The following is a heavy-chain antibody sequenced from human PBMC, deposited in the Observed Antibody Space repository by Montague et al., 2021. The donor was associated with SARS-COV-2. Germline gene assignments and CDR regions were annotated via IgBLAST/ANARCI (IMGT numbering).Heavy chain of an antibody. J-gene: IGHJ4*02. D-gene: IGHD3-10*01. CDR3: ARDRFDFGAGRQGTIDF. CDR2: MHFTGKT. CDR1: GDSTTNHY. Sequence: SETLSLTCSVSGDSTTNHYWSWIRQPAGKGLEWIGRMHFTGKTKFSPSFSSRLTMSADTSKNQFSLKLTSVTAADTAIYFCARDRFDFGAGRQGTIDFWGQGTLVTVSS. V-gene: IGHV4-4*07.